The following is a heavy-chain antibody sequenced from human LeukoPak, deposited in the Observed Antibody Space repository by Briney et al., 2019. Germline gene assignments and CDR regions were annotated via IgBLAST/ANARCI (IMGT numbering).Heavy chain of an antibody. J-gene: IGHJ4*02. V-gene: IGHV4-59*01. CDR3: ARIHRYCSGGACYVLDN. CDR2: IYYSGST. CDR1: GGSISSYY. Sequence: SETLSLTCTVSGGSISSYYWSWIRQPPGKGLEWIGYIYYSGSTNYNPSLRSRVTISVDTSKNQFSLQLSSVTAADTAVYYCARIHRYCSGGACYVLDNWGQGTLVAVSS. D-gene: IGHD2-15*01.